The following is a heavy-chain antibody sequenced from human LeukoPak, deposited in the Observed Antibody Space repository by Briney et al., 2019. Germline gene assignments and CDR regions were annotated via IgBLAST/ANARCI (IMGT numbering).Heavy chain of an antibody. CDR2: IYTSGST. J-gene: IGHJ3*02. CDR3: ARGPYSYDSSGAFDI. V-gene: IGHV4-59*10. CDR1: GGPFSGYS. Sequence: SETLSLTCAVYGGPFSGYSWSWIRQPAGKGLEWIGRIYTSGSTNYNPSLKSRVTISVDTSKNQFSLKLSSVTAADTAVYYCARGPYSYDSSGAFDIWGQGTMVTVSS. D-gene: IGHD3-22*01.